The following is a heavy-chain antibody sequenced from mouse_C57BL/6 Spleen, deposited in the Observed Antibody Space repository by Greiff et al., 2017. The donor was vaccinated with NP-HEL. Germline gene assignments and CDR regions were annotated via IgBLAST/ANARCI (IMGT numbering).Heavy chain of an antibody. CDR3: ARGSSRYFDV. D-gene: IGHD1-1*01. V-gene: IGHV5-6*01. CDR1: GFTFSSYG. CDR2: ISSGGSYT. J-gene: IGHJ1*03. Sequence: EVQRVESGGDLVKPGGSLKLSCAASGFTFSSYGMSWVRQTPDKRLEWVATISSGGSYTYYPDSVKGRFTISRDNAKNTLYLQLSSLKSEDTAMYYCARGSSRYFDVWGTGTTVTVSS.